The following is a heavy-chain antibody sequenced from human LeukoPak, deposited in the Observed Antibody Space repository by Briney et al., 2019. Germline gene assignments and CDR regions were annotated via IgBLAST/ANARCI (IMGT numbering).Heavy chain of an antibody. CDR3: ARSQGTIPDSVPLDI. D-gene: IGHD5/OR15-5a*01. J-gene: IGHJ3*02. CDR1: GFTFSSYG. V-gene: IGHV3-23*01. CDR2: ISGSGGNT. Sequence: GGSLRLSCAASGFTFSSYGMSWVRQAPGKGLEWVSAISGSGGNTYYADSVKGRFTISRDNSKNTLYLQMNSLRAEDTAVYYCARSQGTIPDSVPLDIWGQGTMVTVSS.